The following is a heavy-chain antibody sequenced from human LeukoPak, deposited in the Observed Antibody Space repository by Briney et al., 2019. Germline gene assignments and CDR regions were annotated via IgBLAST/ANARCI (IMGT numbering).Heavy chain of an antibody. J-gene: IGHJ5*02. CDR2: IYYSGST. CDR1: GGSISSYY. CDR3: ARELYSSSWSEALTWFDP. Sequence: PSETLSLTCTVSGGSISSYYWSWIRQPPGKGLEWIGYIYYSGSTNYNPSLKSRVTISVDTSKNQFSLKLSSVTAADTAVYYCARELYSSSWSEALTWFDPWGQGTLVTVSS. D-gene: IGHD6-13*01. V-gene: IGHV4-59*01.